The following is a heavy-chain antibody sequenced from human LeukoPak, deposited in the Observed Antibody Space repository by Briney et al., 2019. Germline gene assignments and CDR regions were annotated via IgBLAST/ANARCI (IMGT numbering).Heavy chain of an antibody. CDR2: IYYSGST. Sequence: SETLSLTCTVSGGSISSYYWSWIRQPPGKGLEWIGYIYYSGSTNYNPSLKSRVTISVDTSKNQFSLKLSSVTAADTAVYYCARGYPMDWNYFDYWGQGMLVTVSS. D-gene: IGHD3/OR15-3a*01. J-gene: IGHJ4*02. CDR1: GGSISSYY. V-gene: IGHV4-59*01. CDR3: ARGYPMDWNYFDY.